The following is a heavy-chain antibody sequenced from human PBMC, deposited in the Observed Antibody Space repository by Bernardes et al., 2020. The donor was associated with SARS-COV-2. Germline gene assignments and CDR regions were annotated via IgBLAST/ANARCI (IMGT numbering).Heavy chain of an antibody. CDR3: AKYQGYWGKFGL. D-gene: IGHD7-27*01. J-gene: IGHJ2*01. CDR2: LSQNATHK. Sequence: GGSLRLSCAASGFTFTVNGMHWFRQAPGKGLEWVAFLSQNATHKIYADSVKGRFTISRDISKTTLYLQMNGLRPEDTAIYFCAKYQGYWGKFGLWGRGTLVTVSS. V-gene: IGHV3-30*02. CDR1: GFTFTVNG.